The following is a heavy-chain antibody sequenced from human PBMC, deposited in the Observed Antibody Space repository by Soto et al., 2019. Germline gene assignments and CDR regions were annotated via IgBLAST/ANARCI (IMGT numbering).Heavy chain of an antibody. CDR3: ARGSGLEDIVVVPAAIWGPSFDY. J-gene: IGHJ4*02. CDR2: INHSGST. CDR1: GGSISSYY. Sequence: PSETLSLTCTVSGGSISSYYWSWIRPPPGKGLEWIGEINHSGSTNYNPSLKSRVTISVDTSKNQFSLKLSSVTAADTAVYYCARGSGLEDIVVVPAAIWGPSFDYWGQGTLVTVSS. V-gene: IGHV4-34*01. D-gene: IGHD2-2*02.